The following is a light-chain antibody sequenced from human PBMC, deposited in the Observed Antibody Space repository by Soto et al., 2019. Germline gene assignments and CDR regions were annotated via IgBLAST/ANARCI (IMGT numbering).Light chain of an antibody. V-gene: IGKV1-16*01. Sequence: DIRMTQSPSSLSASVGDRVIITCRASQDVNNFLAWFQQKPGKAPKSLIYAASNLQSGVPSRFSGSKSGTDFTLTISSLQPEDFATYYCQQYNTFPLTFGGGTRVEIK. J-gene: IGKJ4*01. CDR1: QDVNNF. CDR2: AAS. CDR3: QQYNTFPLT.